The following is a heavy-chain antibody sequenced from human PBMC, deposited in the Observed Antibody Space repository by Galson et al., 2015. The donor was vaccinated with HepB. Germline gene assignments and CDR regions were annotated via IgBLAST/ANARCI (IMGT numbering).Heavy chain of an antibody. V-gene: IGHV1-18*01. CDR3: ARVSPLYCSSTSCGSFDI. D-gene: IGHD2-2*01. CDR2: ISAYNGNT. J-gene: IGHJ3*02. CDR1: GYTFTSYG. Sequence: SVKVSCKASGYTFTSYGISWVRQAPGQGLEWMGWISAYNGNTNYAQKLQGRVTMTTDTSTSTAYMELRSLRSDDTAAYYCARVSPLYCSSTSCGSFDIWGQGTMVTVSS.